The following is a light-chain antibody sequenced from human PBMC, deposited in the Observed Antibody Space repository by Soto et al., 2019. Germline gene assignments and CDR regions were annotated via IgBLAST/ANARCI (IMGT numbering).Light chain of an antibody. V-gene: IGKV4-1*01. Sequence: DSEITPVPDSVAFPLGERATINCKSSQRVLYSSNNKNYLAWYQQKPGQPPKLLIYWASTRESGVPDRFSGSGSGTDFTLTISSLQAEDVAVYYCQQYYSTPPFTFGPVTKVDIK. J-gene: IGKJ3*01. CDR3: QQYYSTPPFT. CDR2: WAS. CDR1: QRVLYSSNNKNY.